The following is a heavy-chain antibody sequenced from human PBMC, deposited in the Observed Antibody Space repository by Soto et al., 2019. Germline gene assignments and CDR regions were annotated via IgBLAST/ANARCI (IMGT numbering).Heavy chain of an antibody. CDR2: IIPIFGTA. V-gene: IGHV1-69*13. CDR1: GGTFSSYA. J-gene: IGHJ6*03. Sequence: ASVKVSCKASGGTFSSYAISWVRQAPGQGLEWMGGIIPIFGTANYAQKFQGRVTITADESKSTADMELSSLRSEDTAGYYCARGLSSSWYYYYYYMDVWGKGTTVTVSS. CDR3: ARGLSSSWYYYYYYMDV. D-gene: IGHD6-13*01.